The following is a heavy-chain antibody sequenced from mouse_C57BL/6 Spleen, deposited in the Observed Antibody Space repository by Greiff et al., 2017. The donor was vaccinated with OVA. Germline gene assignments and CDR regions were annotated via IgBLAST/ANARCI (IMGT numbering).Heavy chain of an antibody. J-gene: IGHJ2*01. CDR2: ISYDGSN. D-gene: IGHD1-1*01. V-gene: IGHV3-6*01. CDR3: ARSYGSSFDY. Sequence: DVKLQESGPGLVKPSQSLSLTCSVTGYSITSGYYWNWIRQFPGNKLEWMGYISYDGSNNYHPSLKNRISITRDTSKNQFFLKLNSVTTEDTATYYCARSYGSSFDYWGQGTTLTVSS. CDR1: GYSITSGYY.